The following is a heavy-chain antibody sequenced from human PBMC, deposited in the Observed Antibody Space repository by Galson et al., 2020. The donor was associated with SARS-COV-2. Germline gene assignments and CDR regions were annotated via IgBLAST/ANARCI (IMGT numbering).Heavy chain of an antibody. CDR1: AGSITDYL. V-gene: IGHV4-59*13. Sequence: ETSETLSLTCTVSAGSITDYLWSWVRQPPGKGLEWIGYIYYTGSTNYSPALKSRVTMSMDTSKNQFSLRLSSVTAADTAVYFCARLGGGHYYESSGDSPPDYWGQGTLVTVSS. CDR2: IYYTGST. D-gene: IGHD3-22*01. J-gene: IGHJ4*02. CDR3: ARLGGGHYYESSGDSPPDY.